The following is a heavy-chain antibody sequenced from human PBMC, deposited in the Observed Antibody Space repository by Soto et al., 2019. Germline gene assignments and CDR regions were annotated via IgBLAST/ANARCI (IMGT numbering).Heavy chain of an antibody. CDR2: IYYSGST. V-gene: IGHV4-59*12. CDR3: ARDSGHCGGDCYNYYYYGMDV. D-gene: IGHD2-21*02. Sequence: PSETLSLTCVVSGGSLSSYYWSWIRQPPGKGLEWIGYIYYSGSTYYNPSLKSRVTISVDTSKNQFSLKLSSVTAADTAVYYCARDSGHCGGDCYNYYYYGMDVWGQGTTVTVSS. J-gene: IGHJ6*02. CDR1: GGSLSSYY.